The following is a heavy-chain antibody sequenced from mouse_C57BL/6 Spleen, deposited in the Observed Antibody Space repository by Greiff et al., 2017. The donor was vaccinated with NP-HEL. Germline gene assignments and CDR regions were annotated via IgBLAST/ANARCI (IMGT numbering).Heavy chain of an antibody. J-gene: IGHJ4*01. CDR2: ISSGSSTI. D-gene: IGHD2-4*01. CDR1: GFTFSDYG. V-gene: IGHV5-17*01. Sequence: EVMLVESGGGLVKPGGSLKLSCAASGFTFSDYGMHWVRQAPEKGLEWVAYISSGSSTIYYAVTVKGRFTISRDNAKNTLFLQMTSLRSEDTAMYYCARRLYYDYDGAMDYWGQGTSVTVSS. CDR3: ARRLYYDYDGAMDY.